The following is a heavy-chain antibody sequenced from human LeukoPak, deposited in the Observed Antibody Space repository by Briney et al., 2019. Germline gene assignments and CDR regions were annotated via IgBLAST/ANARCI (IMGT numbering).Heavy chain of an antibody. J-gene: IGHJ4*02. CDR3: AKAFWSGYFGY. V-gene: IGHV3-30*18. D-gene: IGHD3-3*01. CDR1: GFTFSSYG. CDR2: ISYDGSNK. Sequence: GGSLRLSCAASGFTFSSYGMHWVRQAPGKGLEWVAVISYDGSNKYYADSVKGRFTISRDNSKNTLYLQMNSLRAEDTAVYYCAKAFWSGYFGYWGQGTLVTVSS.